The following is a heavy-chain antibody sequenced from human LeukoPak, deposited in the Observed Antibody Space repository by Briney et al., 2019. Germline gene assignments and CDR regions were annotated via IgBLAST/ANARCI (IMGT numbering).Heavy chain of an antibody. V-gene: IGHV3-11*01. Sequence: GGSLRLSCAASGFTFSDYYMSWIRQAPGEGLEWLSFISQRGGDIHYADSVRGRFTVARDNAQNSLYRQMNSLRAEDTAVYYCARDIRAVGATLYFDYWGQGALVTVCS. CDR3: ARDIRAVGATLYFDY. D-gene: IGHD1-26*01. CDR1: GFTFSDYY. J-gene: IGHJ4*02. CDR2: ISQRGGDI.